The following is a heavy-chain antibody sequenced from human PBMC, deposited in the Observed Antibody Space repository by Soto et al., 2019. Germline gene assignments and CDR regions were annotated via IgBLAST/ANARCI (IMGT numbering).Heavy chain of an antibody. CDR2: IYPSDSDT. V-gene: IGHV5-51*01. D-gene: IGHD1-26*01. CDR1: GYSFSDYW. CDR3: SRRLSGDRDAFDI. Sequence: GEALKISCKDSGYSFSDYWIGWVRQMPGKGLEWMGIIYPSDSDTRYSPSFQGHVTTSAAKTISTAYLQWSSLKASDTAMYYCSRRLSGDRDAFDIWGRGTTVAVSS. J-gene: IGHJ3*02.